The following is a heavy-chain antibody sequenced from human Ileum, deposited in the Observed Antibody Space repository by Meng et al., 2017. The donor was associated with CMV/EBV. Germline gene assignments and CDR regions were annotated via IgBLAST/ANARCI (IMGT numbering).Heavy chain of an antibody. J-gene: IGHJ1*01. CDR3: AKDLVPAAIGRSEYFQH. D-gene: IGHD2-2*01. V-gene: IGHV3-23*01. CDR1: GFTFTTYS. CDR2: ISGSGGST. Sequence: GESLKISCAASGFTFTTYSMHWVRQVPGKGLVWVSAISGSGGSTYYADSVKGRFTISRDNSKNTLYLQMNSLRAEDTAVYYCAKDLVPAAIGRSEYFQHWGQGTLVTVSS.